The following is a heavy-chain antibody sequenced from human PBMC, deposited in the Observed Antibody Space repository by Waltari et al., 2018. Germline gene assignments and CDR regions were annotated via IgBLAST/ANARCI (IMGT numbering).Heavy chain of an antibody. D-gene: IGHD6-6*01. Sequence: QLQLQESGPGLVKPSETLSLTCTVSGGSISSSSYYWGWIRQPPGKGLEWIGGIYYSGSPYSNPSLKSRVTISVDTSKNQFSLKLRSVTAAATAVYYCARVGDIAALRRGLGYFDYWGQGTLVTVSS. CDR2: IYYSGSP. CDR3: ARVGDIAALRRGLGYFDY. V-gene: IGHV4-39*07. J-gene: IGHJ4*02. CDR1: GGSISSSSYY.